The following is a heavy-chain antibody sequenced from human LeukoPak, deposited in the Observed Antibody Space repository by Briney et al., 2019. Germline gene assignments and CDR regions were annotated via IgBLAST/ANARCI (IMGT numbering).Heavy chain of an antibody. CDR1: GYTLTELS. CDR2: FDPEDGET. J-gene: IGHJ5*02. CDR3: ATGSIAAAENWFDP. Sequence: ASVKVSCKVSGYTLTELSMHWVRQAPGKGLEWMGGFDPEDGETIYAQKFQGRVTMTEDTSTDTAYMELSSPRSEDTAVYYCATGSIAAAENWFDPWGQGTLVTVSS. D-gene: IGHD6-13*01. V-gene: IGHV1-24*01.